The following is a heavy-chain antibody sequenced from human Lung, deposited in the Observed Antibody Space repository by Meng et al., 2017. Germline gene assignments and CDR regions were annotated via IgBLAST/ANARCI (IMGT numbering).Heavy chain of an antibody. CDR1: GGSISSSNYY. CDR3: ARGQKGYFDL. CDR2: IYNSGST. Sequence: QVEESRPVLLKPSQTLSLTCTVSGGSISSSNYYWSWIRQPPGKGLEWSGHIYNSGSTYYNPSLKSRITISVDTSKNQFSLKLSSVTAADTAVYYCARGQKGYFDLWGRGTLVTVSS. V-gene: IGHV4-30-4*01. J-gene: IGHJ2*01.